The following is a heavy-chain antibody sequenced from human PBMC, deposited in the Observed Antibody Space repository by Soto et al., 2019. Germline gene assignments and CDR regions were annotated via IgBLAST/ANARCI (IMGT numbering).Heavy chain of an antibody. V-gene: IGHV3-9*01. CDR2: MSWNSGSI. Sequence: SLRLSCAASGFTFDDYAMHWVRQAPGKGLEWVSGMSWNSGSIGYADSVKGRFTISRDNAKNSLYLQMNSLRVEDTALYYCAKAASGAGGSFSHWGQGTLVTVSS. CDR3: AKAASGAGGSFSH. CDR1: GFTFDDYA. D-gene: IGHD1-26*01. J-gene: IGHJ4*02.